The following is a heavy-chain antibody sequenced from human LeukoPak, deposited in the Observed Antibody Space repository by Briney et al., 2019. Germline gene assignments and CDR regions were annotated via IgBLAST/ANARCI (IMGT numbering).Heavy chain of an antibody. D-gene: IGHD4-17*01. CDR1: GFTVSSNY. J-gene: IGHJ3*02. V-gene: IGHV3-66*01. CDR3: ARIPSDYGDLGAFDI. Sequence: GGSLRLSCAASGFTVSSNYMSWVRQAPGKGLEWVSVIYSGGSTYYADSVKGRFTISRDNSKNTLYLQMNSLRAEDTAVYYCARIPSDYGDLGAFDIWGQGTMVTVSS. CDR2: IYSGGST.